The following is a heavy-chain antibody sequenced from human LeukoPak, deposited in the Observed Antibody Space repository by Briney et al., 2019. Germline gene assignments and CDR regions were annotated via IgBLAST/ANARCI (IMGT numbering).Heavy chain of an antibody. CDR3: ARGRAGNYYYYGMDV. D-gene: IGHD6-19*01. CDR2: ISSSGSTI. Sequence: GGSLRLSCAASGFTFSSYEMNWVRQAPGKGLEWVSYISSSGSTIYYADSVEGRFTISSDNAKNSLYLQMNSLRAEDTAVYYCARGRAGNYYYYGMDVWGQGTTVTVSS. V-gene: IGHV3-48*03. CDR1: GFTFSSYE. J-gene: IGHJ6*02.